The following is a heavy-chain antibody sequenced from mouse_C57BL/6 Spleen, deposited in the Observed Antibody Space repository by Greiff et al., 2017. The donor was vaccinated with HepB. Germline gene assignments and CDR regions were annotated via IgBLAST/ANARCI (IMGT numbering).Heavy chain of an antibody. J-gene: IGHJ4*01. CDR2: IDPSDSET. Sequence: VKLQQPGAELVRPGSSVKLSCKASGYTFTSYWMHWVKQRPIQGLEWIGNIDPSDSETHYNQKFKDKATLTVDKSSSTAYMQLSSLTSEDSAVYYCARSVYYAMDYWGQGTSVTVSS. CDR3: ARSVYYAMDY. CDR1: GYTFTSYW. V-gene: IGHV1-52*01.